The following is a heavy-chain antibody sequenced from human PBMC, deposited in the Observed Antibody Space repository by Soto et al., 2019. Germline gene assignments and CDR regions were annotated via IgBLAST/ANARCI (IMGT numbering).Heavy chain of an antibody. J-gene: IGHJ4*02. CDR1: GLTFSTYS. CDR3: ALRAGPL. D-gene: IGHD6-13*01. CDR2: ISSSSNTI. Sequence: PWGSLRLSCAASGLTFSTYSMNWVRQAPGKGLEWISYISSSSNTIYYADSVKGRFTISRDNAKNSLYLQMNSLRAEDTAVYYCALRAGPLGGQGTLVTVSS. V-gene: IGHV3-48*01.